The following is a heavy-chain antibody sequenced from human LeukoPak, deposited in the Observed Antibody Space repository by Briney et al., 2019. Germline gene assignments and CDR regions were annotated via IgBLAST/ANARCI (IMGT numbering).Heavy chain of an antibody. J-gene: IGHJ4*02. CDR2: IRNDGTIK. D-gene: IGHD6-13*01. V-gene: IGHV3-30*02. Sequence: EGSLRLSCAASGFTFRTYGMHWVRQAPGKGLEWVAFIRNDGTIKYYADSVKGRFTISRDNSKSTLYLQMNSLRAEDTAVYYCAKTGSSSWGYFDYWGQGTLVTVSS. CDR1: GFTFRTYG. CDR3: AKTGSSSWGYFDY.